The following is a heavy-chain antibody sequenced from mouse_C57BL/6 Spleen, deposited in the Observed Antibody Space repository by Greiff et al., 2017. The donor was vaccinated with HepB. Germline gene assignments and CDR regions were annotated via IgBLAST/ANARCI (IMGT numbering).Heavy chain of an antibody. J-gene: IGHJ2*01. Sequence: DVKLQESGPGLVKPSQSLSLTCSVTGYSITSGYYWNWIRQFPGNKLEWMGYISYDGSNNYNPSLKNRISITRDTSKNQFFLKLNSVTTEDTATYYCAREGLLRLFDYWGQGTTLTVSS. CDR2: ISYDGSN. D-gene: IGHD1-2*01. V-gene: IGHV3-6*01. CDR1: GYSITSGYY. CDR3: AREGLLRLFDY.